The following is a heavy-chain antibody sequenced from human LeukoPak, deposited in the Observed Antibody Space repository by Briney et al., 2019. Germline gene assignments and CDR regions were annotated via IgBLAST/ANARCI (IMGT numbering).Heavy chain of an antibody. J-gene: IGHJ4*02. CDR3: AREPGGAEYSGYDPFDF. V-gene: IGHV6-1*01. CDR1: GDSVSSNSAA. D-gene: IGHD5-12*01. Sequence: SQTLSLTCAISGDSVSSNSAAWNWIRQSPSRGLEWLGRTYYRSKRYNDYAVSVKSRITINPDTSKNQFSLQLNSVTPEDTAVYYCAREPGGAEYSGYDPFDFWGQGTLVTVSS. CDR2: TYYRSKRYN.